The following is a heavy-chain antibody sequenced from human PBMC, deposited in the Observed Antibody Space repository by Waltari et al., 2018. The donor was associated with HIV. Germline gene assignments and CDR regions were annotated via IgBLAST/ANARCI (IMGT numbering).Heavy chain of an antibody. CDR2: IYYSWST. V-gene: IGHV4-59*01. CDR1: GGSISIYY. J-gene: IGHJ6*02. Sequence: QVQLQESGPGLVKPSETLYLTCTVSGGSISIYYWSWIRQPPGKGLEWIGYIYYSWSTNYIPSLNSRVTISVDTSNNQFSLKLSSVTAADPAVYYCARDLRGYCSSTSCPDFYYYYGMDVWGQATTVTVSS. CDR3: ARDLRGYCSSTSCPDFYYYYGMDV. D-gene: IGHD2-2*01.